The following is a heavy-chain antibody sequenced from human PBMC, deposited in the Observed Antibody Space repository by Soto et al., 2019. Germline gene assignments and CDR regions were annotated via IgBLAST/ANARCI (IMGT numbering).Heavy chain of an antibody. CDR2: IIPILGIA. J-gene: IGHJ4*02. D-gene: IGHD3-10*01. CDR3: AREEYYYGSGAFFDY. Sequence: QVQLVQSGAEVKKPGSSVKVSCKASGGTFSGYTISWVRQAPGQGLEWMGRIIPILGIANYAQKFQGRVTITADKSTSTAYMELSSLRSEDTAVYYCAREEYYYGSGAFFDYWGQGTLVPVSS. V-gene: IGHV1-69*08. CDR1: GGTFSGYT.